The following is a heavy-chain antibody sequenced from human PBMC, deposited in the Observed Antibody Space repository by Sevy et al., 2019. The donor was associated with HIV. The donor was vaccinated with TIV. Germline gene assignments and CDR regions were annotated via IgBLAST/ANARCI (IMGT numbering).Heavy chain of an antibody. J-gene: IGHJ1*01. D-gene: IGHD1-26*01. CDR3: TRGENDDEFFQY. V-gene: IGHV3-30*04. Sequence: GGSLRLSCTVSGFIFSNFAMHWVRQAPGKGLEWVAVTSYDGSHKYYADSVKGRFTVSRDNSRNNLSLEMSSLTSDELAVYYCTRGENDDEFFQYWGQGTLVTVSS. CDR2: TSYDGSHK. CDR1: GFIFSNFA.